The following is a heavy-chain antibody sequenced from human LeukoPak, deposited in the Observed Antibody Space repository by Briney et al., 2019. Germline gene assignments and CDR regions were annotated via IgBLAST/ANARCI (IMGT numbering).Heavy chain of an antibody. D-gene: IGHD4-17*01. CDR1: ADSFSSHY. J-gene: IGHJ3*02. CDR2: ISYIGST. Sequence: SETLSLTCAVSADSFSSHYWTWIRQSPGTGPEWIGYISYIGSTNYNPSLKSRVTISIDTSRNQFSLKLRSVTAADTAVYYCARDLVTVTKGFDIWGQGTMVSVSS. V-gene: IGHV4-59*11. CDR3: ARDLVTVTKGFDI.